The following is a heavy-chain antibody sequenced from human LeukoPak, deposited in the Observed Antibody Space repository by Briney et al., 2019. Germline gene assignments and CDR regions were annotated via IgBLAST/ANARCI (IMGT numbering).Heavy chain of an antibody. V-gene: IGHV1-2*02. J-gene: IGHJ6*03. Sequence: ASVKVSCKVSGYTLTELSMHWVRQAPGQGLEWMGWINPNSGGTNYAQKFQGRVTMTRDTSISTAYMELSRLRSDDTAVYYCARDEGDLGSGWYGGYYYYYMDVWGKGTTVTVSS. CDR1: GYTLTELS. D-gene: IGHD6-19*01. CDR3: ARDEGDLGSGWYGGYYYYYMDV. CDR2: INPNSGGT.